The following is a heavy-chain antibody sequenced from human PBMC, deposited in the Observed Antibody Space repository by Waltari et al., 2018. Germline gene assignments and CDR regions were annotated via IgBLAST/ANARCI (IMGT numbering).Heavy chain of an antibody. D-gene: IGHD3-10*01. CDR1: GFTFTTYA. J-gene: IGHJ4*02. CDR2: FKGRDGAS. V-gene: IGHV3-23*01. Sequence: EEQLLQAGGGLVQPGGSLRLSYAASGFTFTTYAMSWVRQAPGKGLEWVSAFKGRDGASYYADSVKGRFTISSDNSRNTLYLQMNSLRAEDTAVYYCAKLRNYGTTWAGAFDCWGQGTLVTVSS. CDR3: AKLRNYGTTWAGAFDC.